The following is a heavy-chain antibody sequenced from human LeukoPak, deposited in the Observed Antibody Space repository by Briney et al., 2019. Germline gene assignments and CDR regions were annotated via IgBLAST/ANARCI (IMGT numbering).Heavy chain of an antibody. CDR2: IYHSGST. Sequence: PSETLSLTCTVSGYSISTGYYWGWIRQPPGKGLEWIGSIYHSGSTYYNSSLKSRVTISVDTSKNQFSLKLSSVTAADTAVYYCASQNSGWPLGFFDYWGQGILVTVSS. D-gene: IGHD6-19*01. CDR3: ASQNSGWPLGFFDY. V-gene: IGHV4-38-2*02. CDR1: GYSISTGYY. J-gene: IGHJ4*02.